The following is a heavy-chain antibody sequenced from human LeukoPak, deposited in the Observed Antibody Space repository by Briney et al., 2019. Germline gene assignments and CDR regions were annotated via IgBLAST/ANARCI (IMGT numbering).Heavy chain of an antibody. CDR3: ARGTYYYDSSGYDY. Sequence: SETLSLTCTVSGGSISSSSYYWGWIRQPPGKGLEWIGSIYYSGSTNYNPSLKSRVTISVDTSKNQFSLKLSSVTAADTAVYYCARGTYYYDSSGYDYWGQGTLVTVSS. J-gene: IGHJ4*02. CDR2: IYYSGST. V-gene: IGHV4-39*07. D-gene: IGHD3-22*01. CDR1: GGSISSSSYY.